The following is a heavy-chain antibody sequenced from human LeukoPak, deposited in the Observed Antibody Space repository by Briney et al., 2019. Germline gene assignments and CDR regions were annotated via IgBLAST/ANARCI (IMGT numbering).Heavy chain of an antibody. CDR2: TDHTGSS. D-gene: IGHD4-17*01. Sequence: SQTLSLTCAVSGGSLNSGSYSWSCIRQPPGKGLEWIVFTDHTGSSSHYPSLKSRVTTSLEAYNNQFSLRLSSVTAADTAVYYCASLYYGDYISYFDYWGQGIMVSVSS. CDR1: GGSLNSGSYS. V-gene: IGHV4-30-2*01. CDR3: ASLYYGDYISYFDY. J-gene: IGHJ4*02.